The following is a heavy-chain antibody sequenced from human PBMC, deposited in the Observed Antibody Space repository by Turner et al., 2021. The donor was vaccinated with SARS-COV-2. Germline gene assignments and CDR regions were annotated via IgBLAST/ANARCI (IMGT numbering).Heavy chain of an antibody. Sequence: EVQLVESGGGLVQRGGSLRLSCAASGFTFSIYWMSWVRQAPGKGLEWVANIKQDGSEKYYVDSVKGRFTISRDNGKNSLYLQMNSLRAEDTAVYYCARVPSSSWYFDYWGQGTLVTVSS. CDR3: ARVPSSSWYFDY. D-gene: IGHD6-13*01. J-gene: IGHJ4*02. V-gene: IGHV3-7*01. CDR2: IKQDGSEK. CDR1: GFTFSIYW.